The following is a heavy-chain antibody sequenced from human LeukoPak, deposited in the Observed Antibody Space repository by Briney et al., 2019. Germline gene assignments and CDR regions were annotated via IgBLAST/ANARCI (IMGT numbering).Heavy chain of an antibody. J-gene: IGHJ5*02. Sequence: PPQTLSLTCTVSGDSISSGGYHWTWIRQHPGKGLERIGYISYSGSTYYNPSLKSRVNISMDTSKNQFSLSLTSVTAADTAVYYCARDYGDYFRWFDPWGQGTLVTVSS. CDR3: ARDYGDYFRWFDP. V-gene: IGHV4-31*03. CDR1: GDSISSGGYH. D-gene: IGHD4-17*01. CDR2: ISYSGST.